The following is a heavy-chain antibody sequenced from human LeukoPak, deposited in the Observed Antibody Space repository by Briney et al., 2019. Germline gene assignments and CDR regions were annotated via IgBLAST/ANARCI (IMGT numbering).Heavy chain of an antibody. J-gene: IGHJ4*02. CDR1: GFTFSSYW. V-gene: IGHV3-74*01. CDR2: INVDGTNT. Sequence: GGSLRLSCAASGFTFSSYWMCWVRHAPGKGLVWVSHINVDGTNTYYADSVEGRFTISRDNSKNTLYLQMDSLRAEDTAVYYCAKSLNGGNIDMVFDYWGQGPLVTVSS. CDR3: AKSLNGGNIDMVFDY. D-gene: IGHD5-18*01.